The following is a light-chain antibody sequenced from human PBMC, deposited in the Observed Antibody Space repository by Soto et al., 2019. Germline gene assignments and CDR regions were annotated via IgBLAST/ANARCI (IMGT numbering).Light chain of an antibody. CDR3: SSYTSSRTYV. V-gene: IGLV2-14*01. CDR1: SSDVGGYNH. J-gene: IGLJ1*01. CDR2: EVR. Sequence: QPVLTQPASVSGSPGQSITISCTGTSSDVGGYNHVSWYQQHPGKAPKLMIYEVRNRPSGVSNRFSGSKSDNTASLTISGLQAEDEADYYCSSYTSSRTYVFGTGTKVTVL.